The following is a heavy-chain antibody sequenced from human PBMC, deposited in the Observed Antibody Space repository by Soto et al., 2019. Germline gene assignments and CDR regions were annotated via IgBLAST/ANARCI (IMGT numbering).Heavy chain of an antibody. V-gene: IGHV3-23*01. CDR3: AKRGGYDYVWKSYRPDY. J-gene: IGHJ4*02. D-gene: IGHD3-16*02. Sequence: GGSLRLSCVAPGFTFSSFAMSWVRQAPGKGLEWVSTLSGSGGDTYYASSVNGRFTISRDKSKNTLYLQMDRLGVEDTAVYYCAKRGGYDYVWKSYRPDYWGQGTLVTVSS. CDR2: LSGSGGDT. CDR1: GFTFSSFA.